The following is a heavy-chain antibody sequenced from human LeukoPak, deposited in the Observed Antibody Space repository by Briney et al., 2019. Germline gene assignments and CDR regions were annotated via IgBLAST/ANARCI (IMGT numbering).Heavy chain of an antibody. V-gene: IGHV3-7*01. D-gene: IGHD3-22*01. CDR2: IKQDGSEK. CDR1: GFTFSNYW. Sequence: GGSLRLSCAASGFTFSNYWMSWVRQAPGKGLEWVANIKQDGSEKNYVDPVKGRFTISRDDAKNSLYLQMNSLRAEDTAVYYCARDRGYSTFDYWGQGTLVTVSS. J-gene: IGHJ4*02. CDR3: ARDRGYSTFDY.